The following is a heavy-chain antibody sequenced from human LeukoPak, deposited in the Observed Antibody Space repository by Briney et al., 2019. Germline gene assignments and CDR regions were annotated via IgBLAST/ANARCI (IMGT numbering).Heavy chain of an antibody. Sequence: GGSLRLSCAASGFIFTNAWMNWVRQAPGKGLEWVGRITIKTDGGTTDYAAPVKGRFTVSRDDSKKMLYLQMNSLKTEDTGVYYCTSSSSDWGQGTLVTVSS. D-gene: IGHD6-19*01. CDR1: GFIFTNAW. V-gene: IGHV3-15*01. CDR3: TSSSSD. J-gene: IGHJ4*02. CDR2: ITIKTDGGTT.